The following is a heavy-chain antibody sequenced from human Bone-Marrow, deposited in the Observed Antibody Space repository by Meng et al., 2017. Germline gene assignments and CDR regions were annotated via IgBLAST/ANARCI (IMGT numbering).Heavy chain of an antibody. CDR3: ARDYYYGLLY. CDR2: ISSSSAYI. D-gene: IGHD3-10*01. J-gene: IGHJ4*02. Sequence: GESLKISCEASGFFSSTYTMNWVRQAPGKGLEWVSSISSSSAYIYYADSVKGRFTISRDNAKNSLYLQMDNLRAEDTALYYCARDYYYGLLYWGQGTVVTVSS. CDR1: GFFSSTYT. V-gene: IGHV3-21*01.